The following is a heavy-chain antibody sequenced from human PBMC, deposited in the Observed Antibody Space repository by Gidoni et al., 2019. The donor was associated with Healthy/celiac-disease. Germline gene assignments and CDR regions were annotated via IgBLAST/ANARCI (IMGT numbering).Heavy chain of an antibody. J-gene: IGHJ5*02. Sequence: QVQLQESGPGLVKPSQTLSLTCTVSGGSISSGSYYWSWIRQPAGKGLEWIGRIYTSGSTNYNPSLKSRVTMSVDTSKNQFSLKLSSVTAADTAVYYCVGDDYGDYNWFDPWGQGTLVTVSS. CDR3: VGDDYGDYNWFDP. D-gene: IGHD4-17*01. CDR2: IYTSGST. CDR1: GGSISSGSYY. V-gene: IGHV4-61*02.